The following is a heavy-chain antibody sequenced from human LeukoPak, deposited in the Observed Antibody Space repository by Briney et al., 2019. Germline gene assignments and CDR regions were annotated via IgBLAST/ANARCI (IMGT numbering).Heavy chain of an antibody. J-gene: IGHJ4*02. D-gene: IGHD6-19*01. CDR2: MNPNSGNT. CDR3: ARVVTIAVAGTGGY. Sequence: SVKVSCKASGYTFTSYDINWVRQATGQGLEWMGWMNPNSGNTGYAQKFQGRVPMTRNTSISTAYMELSSLRSEDTAVYYCARVVTIAVAGTGGYWGQGTLVTVSS. CDR1: GYTFTSYD. V-gene: IGHV1-8*01.